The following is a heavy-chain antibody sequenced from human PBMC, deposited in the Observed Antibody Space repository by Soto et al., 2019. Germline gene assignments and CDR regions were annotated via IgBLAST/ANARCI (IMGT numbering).Heavy chain of an antibody. CDR3: ARTSSSWYVSLDY. Sequence: EVQLVESGGGLVQPGGSLRLSCAASGFTFSSYWMHWVRQAPGKGPVWVSRINSDGSITSYADSVKGQFTISRDNAKNTLYLQMNSLRAEDTAVYYCARTSSSWYVSLDYWGQGTLVTVSS. CDR2: INSDGSIT. J-gene: IGHJ4*02. V-gene: IGHV3-74*01. D-gene: IGHD6-13*01. CDR1: GFTFSSYW.